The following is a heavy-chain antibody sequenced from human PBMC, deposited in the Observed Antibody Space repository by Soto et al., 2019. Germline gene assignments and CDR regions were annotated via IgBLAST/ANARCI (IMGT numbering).Heavy chain of an antibody. Sequence: QVQLVESGGGVVQPGRSLRLSCAASGFTFSSYGMHWVRQAPGKGLEWVAVISYDGSNKYYADSVKGRFTISRDNSKNTLYLQMNSLRAKDTAVYYCAKDSSDWDYYYYGMDVWGQGTTVTVSS. D-gene: IGHD3-9*01. V-gene: IGHV3-30*18. CDR2: ISYDGSNK. CDR1: GFTFSSYG. J-gene: IGHJ6*02. CDR3: AKDSSDWDYYYYGMDV.